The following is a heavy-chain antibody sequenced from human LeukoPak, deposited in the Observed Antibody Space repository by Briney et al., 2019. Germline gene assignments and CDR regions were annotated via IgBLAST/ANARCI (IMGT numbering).Heavy chain of an antibody. V-gene: IGHV1-46*01. CDR2: INPSGGST. J-gene: IGHJ3*02. CDR3: ARIYGDPTTGGAFDI. Sequence: GASVKVSCKASGYTFTSYYMHWVRQAPGQGLEWMGIINPSGGSTSYAQKFQGRVTMTRDTSTSTVYMELSSLRSEDTAVYYCARIYGDPTTGGAFDIWGQGTMVAVSS. D-gene: IGHD4-17*01. CDR1: GYTFTSYY.